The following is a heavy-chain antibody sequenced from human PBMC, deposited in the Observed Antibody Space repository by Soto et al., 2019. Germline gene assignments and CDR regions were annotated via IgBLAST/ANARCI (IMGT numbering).Heavy chain of an antibody. Sequence: EVQLVESGGGLVKPGGSLRLSCAASGFTFSSYSMNWVRQAPGKGLEWVSSISSSSSYIYYADSVKGRFTISRDNAKNSLYLQTNSLRAEDTAVHYCARPYCSSTSCYDDWYFDLWGRGALVTVSS. CDR1: GFTFSSYS. CDR3: ARPYCSSTSCYDDWYFDL. CDR2: ISSSSSYI. D-gene: IGHD2-2*01. J-gene: IGHJ2*01. V-gene: IGHV3-21*01.